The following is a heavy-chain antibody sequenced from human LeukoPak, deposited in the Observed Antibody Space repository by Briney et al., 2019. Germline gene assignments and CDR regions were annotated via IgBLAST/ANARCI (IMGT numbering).Heavy chain of an antibody. J-gene: IGHJ6*02. CDR2: IIPIFGTA. CDR1: GGTFSSYA. Sequence: GSSVKVSCKASGGTFSSYAISWVRQAPGQGLEWMGGIIPIFGTANYAQKFQGRVTITADESTSTAYMELSSLRSDDTAVYYCARGADYYYGMDVWGQGTTVTVSS. D-gene: IGHD4/OR15-4a*01. CDR3: ARGADYYYGMDV. V-gene: IGHV1-69*01.